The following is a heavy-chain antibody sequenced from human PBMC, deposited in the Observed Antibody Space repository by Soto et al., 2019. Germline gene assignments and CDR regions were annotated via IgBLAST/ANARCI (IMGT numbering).Heavy chain of an antibody. Sequence: QVQLVQSGAEVKKPGSSVKVFCRASGGTFSSYAVSWVRQAPGQGLEWMGVIIPLLNTPKYVEKFQGRVTITADASATTAYLELSSLPSEDTAVYYCARESSSPNYYYYGMDVWGQGTTVTVSS. J-gene: IGHJ6*02. CDR3: ARESSSPNYYYYGMDV. D-gene: IGHD6-6*01. CDR1: GGTFSSYA. CDR2: IIPLLNTP. V-gene: IGHV1-69*01.